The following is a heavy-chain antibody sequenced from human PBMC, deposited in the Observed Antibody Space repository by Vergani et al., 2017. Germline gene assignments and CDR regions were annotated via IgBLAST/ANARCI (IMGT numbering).Heavy chain of an antibody. V-gene: IGHV3-13*01. Sequence: EVQLVESGGGLVQPGGSLRLSCAASGFTFSSYDMHGVRQATGKGLEWVSAIGTAGDTYYPGSVKGRFTISRENAKNSLYLQMNSLRAGDTAIYYCARAVSTTVGDPPGYWGQGTLVTVSS. CDR3: ARAVSTTVGDPPGY. D-gene: IGHD4-23*01. CDR1: GFTFSSYD. CDR2: IGTAGDT. J-gene: IGHJ4*02.